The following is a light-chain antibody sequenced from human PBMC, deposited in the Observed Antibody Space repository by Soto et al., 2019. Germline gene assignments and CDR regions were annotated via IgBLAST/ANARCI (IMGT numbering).Light chain of an antibody. CDR1: QSISSW. CDR2: DAS. V-gene: IGKV1-5*01. CDR3: QQYNSSSWT. Sequence: DIQMTQSPSTLSASVGDRVTITCRASQSISSWLAWYQQNPGKAPKLLLYDASRLESGVPSRFSGSGSGTEFTLTISSLQPDDVATYYCQQYNSSSWTFGQGTKVEIK. J-gene: IGKJ1*01.